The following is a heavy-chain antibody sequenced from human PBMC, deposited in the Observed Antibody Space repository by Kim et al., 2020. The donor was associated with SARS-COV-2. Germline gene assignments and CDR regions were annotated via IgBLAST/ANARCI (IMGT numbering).Heavy chain of an antibody. D-gene: IGHD6-19*01. Sequence: ADSVTGRFPSSRDNAKNTLYLQMNSLRAEDTAVYYCARRQFTSGWYYFDYWGQGTLVTVSS. CDR3: ARRQFTSGWYYFDY. J-gene: IGHJ4*02. V-gene: IGHV3-74*01.